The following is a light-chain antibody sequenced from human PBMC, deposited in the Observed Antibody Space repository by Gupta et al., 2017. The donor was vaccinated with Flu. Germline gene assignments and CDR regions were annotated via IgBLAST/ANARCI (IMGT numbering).Light chain of an antibody. V-gene: IGKV1-39*01. Sequence: DIQMTQSPSSLSASVGDRVTITCRASQNINNYLNWYQQKSGEAPKLLIYAASSLQSEVPSRFSGSGSGTDFTLTITSLQPEDLATYYCQQSSSTPPNTFGGGTKVEI. J-gene: IGKJ4*01. CDR3: QQSSSTPPNT. CDR1: QNINNY. CDR2: AAS.